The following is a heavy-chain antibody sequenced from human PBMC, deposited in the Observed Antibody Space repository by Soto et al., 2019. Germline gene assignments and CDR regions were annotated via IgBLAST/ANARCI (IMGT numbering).Heavy chain of an antibody. D-gene: IGHD3-10*01. V-gene: IGHV1-2*02. CDR2: LNPNRGGT. Sequence: ASVTVSRMVSRFTFTGHYIHWVRQAPGQGLEWMGWLNPNRGGTSYAHKLQGRGTLTRDTSITTALLELSRCSSGEPGGYYCAKIGSFFGPSLGYFDYWGQGNLVPVSS. CDR3: AKIGSFFGPSLGYFDY. J-gene: IGHJ4*02. CDR1: RFTFTGHY.